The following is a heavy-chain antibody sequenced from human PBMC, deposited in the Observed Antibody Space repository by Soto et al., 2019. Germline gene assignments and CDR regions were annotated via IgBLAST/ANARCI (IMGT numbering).Heavy chain of an antibody. CDR3: VRDHKYCRANGNWFDS. V-gene: IGHV1-18*04. CDR2: VSGNNGAS. CDR1: GYTSADFG. D-gene: IGHD2-8*02. J-gene: IGHJ5*01. Sequence: ASLQVSCKASGYTSADFGISWVRQAPGQGLEWVGWVSGNNGASNPAPKVQGRITMTLDTSTGVSYMALRSLRSDDTAIYYCVRDHKYCRANGNWFDSWGQATLAPVSS.